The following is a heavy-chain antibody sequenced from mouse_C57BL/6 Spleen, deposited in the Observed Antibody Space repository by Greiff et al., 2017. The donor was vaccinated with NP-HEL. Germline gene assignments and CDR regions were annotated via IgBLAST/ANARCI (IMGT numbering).Heavy chain of an antibody. Sequence: QVQLKQPGAELVRPGTSVKLSCKASGYTFTSYWMHWVKQRPGQGLEWIGVIDPSDSYTNYNQKFKGKATLTVDTSSSTAYMQLSSLTSEDSAVYYCARRGYGSSYGFDYWGQGTTLTVSS. CDR1: GYTFTSYW. D-gene: IGHD1-1*01. CDR3: ARRGYGSSYGFDY. J-gene: IGHJ2*01. CDR2: IDPSDSYT. V-gene: IGHV1-59*01.